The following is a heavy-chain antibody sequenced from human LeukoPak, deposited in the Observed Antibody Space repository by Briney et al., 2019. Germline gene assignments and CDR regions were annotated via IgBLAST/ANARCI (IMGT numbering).Heavy chain of an antibody. D-gene: IGHD5-24*01. CDR1: GFTFSDYY. CDR2: ISSSGSTI. CDR3: ARGRRWVLPYYYGMDV. V-gene: IGHV3-11*01. J-gene: IGHJ6*02. Sequence: GGSLRLSCAASGFTFSDYYMSWVRQAQGEGLEWVSYISSSGSTIYYADSVKGRCTISRDNAKDSLYLQMDSLRAEDTAVYYCARGRRWVLPYYYGMDVWGQGTTVTVSS.